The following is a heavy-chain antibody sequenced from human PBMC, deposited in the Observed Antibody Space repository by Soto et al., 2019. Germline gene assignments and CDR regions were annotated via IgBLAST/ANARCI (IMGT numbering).Heavy chain of an antibody. CDR2: ISSNGGST. V-gene: IGHV3-64*01. CDR3: ARGEYSFCPRASVYYYFMDV. CDR1: GFTFSSYA. D-gene: IGHD5-18*01. J-gene: IGHJ6*03. Sequence: LRLSCAASGFTFSSYAMHWVRQAPGKGLEYVSAISSNGGSTYYANSVKGRFTISRDNSKNTLYLQMGSLRAEDMAVYYCARGEYSFCPRASVYYYFMDVCGQGSSVPVSS.